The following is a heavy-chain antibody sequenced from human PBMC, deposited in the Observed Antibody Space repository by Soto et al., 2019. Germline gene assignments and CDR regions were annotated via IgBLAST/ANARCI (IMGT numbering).Heavy chain of an antibody. CDR2: IIPILGIA. CDR3: ARMTTVKYYFDY. Sequence: SVKVSCKASGGTFSSCTISWVRQAPGQGLEWMGRIIPILGIANYAQKFQGRVTITADKSTSTAYMELSSLRSEDTAVYYCARMTTVKYYFDYWGQGTLVTVS. V-gene: IGHV1-69*02. CDR1: GGTFSSCT. D-gene: IGHD4-17*01. J-gene: IGHJ4*02.